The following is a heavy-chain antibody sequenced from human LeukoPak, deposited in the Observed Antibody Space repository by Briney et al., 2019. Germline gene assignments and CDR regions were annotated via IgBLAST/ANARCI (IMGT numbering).Heavy chain of an antibody. CDR1: GFTFSTSW. V-gene: IGHV3-7*01. D-gene: IGHD3-22*01. J-gene: IGHJ3*02. CDR2: IKEDEGEE. CDR3: ARDPYDSSGSYYAAFDI. Sequence: GGSLRLSCAASGFTFSTSWMTWVRKVPGKGLRRVPNIKEDEGEESYGDSVRGRLTISRDKARNSLYLQMNSLRAEDTAVYYCARDPYDSSGSYYAAFDIWGQGTMVTVSS.